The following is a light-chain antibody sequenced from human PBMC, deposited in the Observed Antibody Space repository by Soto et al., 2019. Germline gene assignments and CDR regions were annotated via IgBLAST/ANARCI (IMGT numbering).Light chain of an antibody. CDR1: QSVSTK. CDR2: GAS. CDR3: QQHNQGWT. J-gene: IGKJ1*01. V-gene: IGKV3-15*01. Sequence: EMVMTQSPATLSVSLGERATLSCRASQSVSTKLVWYQQKPGQAPRLLIYGASTMATGIPARFSGSGSGTEFTLTISSLQSEDFAVYYCQQHNQGWTFGQGTKVEIK.